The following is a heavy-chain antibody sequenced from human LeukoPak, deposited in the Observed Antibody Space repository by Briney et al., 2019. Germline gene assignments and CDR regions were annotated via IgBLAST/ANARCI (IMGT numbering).Heavy chain of an antibody. CDR3: ARVFGYSYGYTLFDY. J-gene: IGHJ4*02. V-gene: IGHV4-34*01. D-gene: IGHD5-18*01. CDR1: GGSFSGYY. CDR2: INHSEST. Sequence: PSETLSLTCAVYGGSFSGYYWSWIRQPAGKGLEWMGEINHSESTNYTPSLKSLVTISVDTSKNQFSLKLSSVTAADAAVYYCARVFGYSYGYTLFDYWGQGTLVTVSS.